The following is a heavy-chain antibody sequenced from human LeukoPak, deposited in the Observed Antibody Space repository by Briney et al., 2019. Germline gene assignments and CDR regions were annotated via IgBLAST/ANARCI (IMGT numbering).Heavy chain of an antibody. CDR3: ARDEWGDGYNFDAFDI. D-gene: IGHD5-24*01. CDR2: MNPNSGNT. Sequence: ASVKVSCKASGYTFTSYDINWVRQATGQGLEWMGWMNPNSGNTGYAQKLQGRVTLTRDTSISTAYMELSSLRSEDTAVYYCARDEWGDGYNFDAFDIWGQGTMVTVSS. V-gene: IGHV1-8*01. CDR1: GYTFTSYD. J-gene: IGHJ3*02.